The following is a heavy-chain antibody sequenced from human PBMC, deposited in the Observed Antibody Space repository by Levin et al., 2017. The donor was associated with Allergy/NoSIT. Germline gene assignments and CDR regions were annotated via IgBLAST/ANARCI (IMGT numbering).Heavy chain of an antibody. V-gene: IGHV1-69*06. CDR3: ARVRVDDDFWSGYYPVYGMDV. Sequence: ASVKVSCKASEGNFSSYAISWVRQAPGQGLEWMGGIIPIFDTANYAQKFQGRLTITADKSTSTAYMELSRLRSEDTGVYYCARVRVDDDFWSGYYPVYGMDVWGQGTTVTVSS. J-gene: IGHJ6*02. CDR1: EGNFSSYA. D-gene: IGHD3-3*01. CDR2: IIPIFDTA.